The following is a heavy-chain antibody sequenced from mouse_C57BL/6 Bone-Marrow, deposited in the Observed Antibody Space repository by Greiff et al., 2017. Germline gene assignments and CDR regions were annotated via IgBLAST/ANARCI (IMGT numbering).Heavy chain of an antibody. CDR1: GYAFSSYW. CDR3: ARGGRGLYYFDY. Sequence: QVQLQQSGAELVKPGASVKISCKASGYAFSSYWMNWVKQRPGKGLEWIGQIYPGDGATNYNGKFKGKATLTADQSSRTAYMQLSSLTSEDSAVYFCARGGRGLYYFDYWGQGTTLTVSS. J-gene: IGHJ2*01. CDR2: IYPGDGAT. D-gene: IGHD3-3*01. V-gene: IGHV1-80*01.